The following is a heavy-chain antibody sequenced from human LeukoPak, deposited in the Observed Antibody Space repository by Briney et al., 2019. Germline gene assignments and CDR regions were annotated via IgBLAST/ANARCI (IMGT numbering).Heavy chain of an antibody. Sequence: GSLRLSCAASGFTFSNYGMHWVRQAPGKGLEWVALIWFDGRNKFHADSVKGRFTISRDDSKNTLFLQVNSLRAEDTAVYYCAREWGPIAVSGGPGYWGQGALVTVSS. D-gene: IGHD6-19*01. J-gene: IGHJ4*02. V-gene: IGHV3-33*01. CDR2: IWFDGRNK. CDR3: AREWGPIAVSGGPGY. CDR1: GFTFSNYG.